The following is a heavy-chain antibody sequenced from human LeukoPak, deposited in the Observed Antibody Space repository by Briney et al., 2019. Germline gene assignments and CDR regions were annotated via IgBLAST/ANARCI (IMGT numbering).Heavy chain of an antibody. CDR2: IYYSGST. D-gene: IGHD2-2*01. CDR1: GGSISSGDYY. Sequence: SETLSLTCTVSGGSISSGDYYWSWIRQPPGKGLEWIGYIYYSGSTYYNPSLKSRVTVSVDTSKNQFSLKLSSVTAADTAVYYCARDVYCSSTSCYPHWGQGTLVTVSA. CDR3: ARDVYCSSTSCYPH. J-gene: IGHJ4*02. V-gene: IGHV4-30-4*08.